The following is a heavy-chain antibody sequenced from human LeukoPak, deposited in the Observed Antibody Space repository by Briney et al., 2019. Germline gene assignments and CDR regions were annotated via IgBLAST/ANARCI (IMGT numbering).Heavy chain of an antibody. CDR3: ARGGFRSFGH. D-gene: IGHD3-22*01. V-gene: IGHV3-7*04. Sequence: GGSLRLSCAASGFTFNSYWMSWVRQAPGKGLEWVANIKQDGSEKYYVDSVKGRFTISRDNAKNSLYLQMNSLRADDTAVYYCARGGFRSFGHWGQGILVTVPS. CDR2: IKQDGSEK. CDR1: GFTFNSYW. J-gene: IGHJ5*02.